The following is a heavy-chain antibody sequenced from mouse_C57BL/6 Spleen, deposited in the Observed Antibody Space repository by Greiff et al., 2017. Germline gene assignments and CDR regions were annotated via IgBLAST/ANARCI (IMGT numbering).Heavy chain of an antibody. Sequence: VQLQQPGAELVMPGASVKLSCKASGYTFTSYWMHWVKQRPGQGLEWIGEIDPSDSYTNYNQKFKGKSTLTVDKSSSTAYMQLSSLTSEDSAVYYCARDGVVATPFAYGGQGTLVTVSA. CDR3: ARDGVVATPFAY. J-gene: IGHJ3*01. D-gene: IGHD1-1*01. V-gene: IGHV1-69*01. CDR1: GYTFTSYW. CDR2: IDPSDSYT.